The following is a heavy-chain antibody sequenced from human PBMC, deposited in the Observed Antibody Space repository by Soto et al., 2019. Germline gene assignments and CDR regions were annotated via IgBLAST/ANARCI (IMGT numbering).Heavy chain of an antibody. CDR2: ISAYNGNT. Sequence: QVQLVQSGAEVKKPGASVKVSCKASGYTFTSYGISWVRQAPGQGLEWMGWISAYNGNTNYAQKLQGRVTMTTDTSTSTAYMELRSLRSDDTAVYYCARELRAVQQRGSYYYYGMDVWGQGTTVTVSS. J-gene: IGHJ6*02. CDR3: ARELRAVQQRGSYYYYGMDV. CDR1: GYTFTSYG. V-gene: IGHV1-18*01. D-gene: IGHD3-16*01.